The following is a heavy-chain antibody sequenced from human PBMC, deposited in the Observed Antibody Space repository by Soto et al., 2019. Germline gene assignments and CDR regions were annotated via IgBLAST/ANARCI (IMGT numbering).Heavy chain of an antibody. CDR1: GFTFSSYA. CDR2: ISSSCSNI. D-gene: IGHD6-6*01. J-gene: IGHJ6*03. CDR3: ARVAFSSSAYYYYYMDV. Sequence: GGSLRLSCAASGFTFSSYAMSWVRQAPGKGLEWVSSISSSCSNIYYADSVKGRFTISRDNAKNTLYLQMNSLRAEDTAVYYCARVAFSSSAYYYYYMDVWGKGTTVTVSS. V-gene: IGHV3-21*01.